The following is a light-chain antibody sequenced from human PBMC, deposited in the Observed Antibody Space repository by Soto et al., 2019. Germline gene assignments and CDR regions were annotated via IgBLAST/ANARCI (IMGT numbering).Light chain of an antibody. CDR2: DVN. J-gene: IGLJ1*01. CDR1: IDDVGAYNY. Sequence: QSVLTQPASVSGSPGQSITISCTGTIDDVGAYNYVSWYQQRPGSAPQLLIYDVNNRPSGASNRFSGSKSGHTAYLTISGLQSDDEANYHCASYTSTYTLVFGTGTKATVL. V-gene: IGLV2-14*01. CDR3: ASYTSTYTLV.